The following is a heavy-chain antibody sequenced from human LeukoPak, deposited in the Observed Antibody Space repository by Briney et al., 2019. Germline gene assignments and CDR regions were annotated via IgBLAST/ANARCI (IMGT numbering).Heavy chain of an antibody. Sequence: GGSLRLSCAASGFTFSGSALHWVRQASGKGLEWVGRIRSTANGYATAYAASVKGRFTISRDDSKNTAYLQMDSLKIEDTAIYYCTTETTAWSGTGFDYWGQGILVAVSS. D-gene: IGHD1-14*01. J-gene: IGHJ4*02. CDR2: IRSTANGYAT. CDR3: TTETTAWSGTGFDY. V-gene: IGHV3-73*01. CDR1: GFTFSGSA.